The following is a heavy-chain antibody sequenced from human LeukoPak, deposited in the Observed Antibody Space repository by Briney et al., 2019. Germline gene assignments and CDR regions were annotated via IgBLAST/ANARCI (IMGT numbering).Heavy chain of an antibody. CDR1: GFTFSSYS. V-gene: IGHV3-23*01. J-gene: IGHJ3*02. CDR2: ISGSDSST. CDR3: AKGRGDSAYDAFDI. D-gene: IGHD2-21*02. Sequence: PGGSLRLSCAASGFTFSSYSMKWVRQAPGKGLEWVSSISGSDSSTYYADSVKGRFTISRDTSKNSLYLLMNSLRADDTAVFYCAKGRGDSAYDAFDIWGQGTMVTVSS.